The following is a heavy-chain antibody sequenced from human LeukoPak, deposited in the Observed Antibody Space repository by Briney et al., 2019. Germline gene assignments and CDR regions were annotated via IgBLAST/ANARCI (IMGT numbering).Heavy chain of an antibody. D-gene: IGHD6-6*01. CDR3: AKEKNSYSSSSGQGY. J-gene: IGHJ4*02. CDR1: GFTFSSYG. Sequence: PGGSLRLSCAASGFTFSSYGMHWVRQAPGKGLEWVAFIRYDGSNKYYADSVKSRLTISRDNSKNTLYLQMTSLRGDDTAVYYCAKEKNSYSSSSGQGYWGQGTLVTVSS. CDR2: IRYDGSNK. V-gene: IGHV3-30*02.